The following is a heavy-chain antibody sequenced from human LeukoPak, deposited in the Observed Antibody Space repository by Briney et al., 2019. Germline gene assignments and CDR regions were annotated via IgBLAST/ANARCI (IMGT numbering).Heavy chain of an antibody. CDR3: ARDQVGASYNWFDP. V-gene: IGHV3-7*01. CDR1: GFTFSSYW. J-gene: IGHJ5*02. D-gene: IGHD1-26*01. CDR2: IKQDGSEK. Sequence: PGGSLRLSCAASGFTFSSYWMSWVRQAPGKGLEWVANIKQDGSEKYYVDSVKGRFTIPRDNAKNSLYLQMNSLRAEDTAVYYCARDQVGASYNWFDPWGQGTLVTVSS.